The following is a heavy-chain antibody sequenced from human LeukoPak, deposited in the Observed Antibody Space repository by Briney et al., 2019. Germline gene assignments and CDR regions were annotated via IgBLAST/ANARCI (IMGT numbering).Heavy chain of an antibody. Sequence: ASVKVSCKASGYTFTGYYMHWVRQAPGQGLEWMGWINPNSGGTNYAQKFQGRVTMTRDTSISTAYMELSRLRSDDTAVYYCARHELGSGSYYSEFDYWGQGTLVTVSS. CDR1: GYTFTGYY. CDR3: ARHELGSGSYYSEFDY. V-gene: IGHV1-2*02. CDR2: INPNSGGT. D-gene: IGHD3-10*01. J-gene: IGHJ4*02.